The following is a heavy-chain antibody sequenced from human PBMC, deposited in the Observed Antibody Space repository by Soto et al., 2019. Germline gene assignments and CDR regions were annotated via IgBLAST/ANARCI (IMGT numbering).Heavy chain of an antibody. D-gene: IGHD3-3*01. CDR3: ARGGYDFWSGYYKGGFDP. CDR2: IIPIFGTA. J-gene: IGHJ5*02. V-gene: IGHV1-69*12. Sequence: QVQLVQSGAEVKKPGSSVKVSGKASGGTFSSYAISWVRQAPGQGLEWMGGIIPIFGTANYAQKFQGRVTITADESTSTAYMELSSLRSEDTAVYYCARGGYDFWSGYYKGGFDPWGQGTLVTVSS. CDR1: GGTFSSYA.